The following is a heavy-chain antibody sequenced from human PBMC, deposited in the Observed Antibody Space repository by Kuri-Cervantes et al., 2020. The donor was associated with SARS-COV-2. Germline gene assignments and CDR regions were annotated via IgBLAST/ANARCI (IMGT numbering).Heavy chain of an antibody. J-gene: IGHJ4*02. CDR1: GFTFSSYA. CDR3: ARGIRDSDY. CDR2: IWYDGSNT. V-gene: IGHV3-33*08. Sequence: LKISCEASGFTFSSYAMHWVRQAPGKGLEWVAVIWYDGSNTYYADSVEGRFTISRDNSKNTLYLQMNNLRAEVTAVYYCARGIRDSDYWGQGTLVTVSS.